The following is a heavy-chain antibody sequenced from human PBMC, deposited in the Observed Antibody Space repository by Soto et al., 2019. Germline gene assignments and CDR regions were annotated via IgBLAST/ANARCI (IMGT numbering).Heavy chain of an antibody. Sequence: SETLSLTCTVSGGPISSSSYYWGWIRQPPGKGLEWIGSIYYSGSTYYNPSLKSRVTISVDTSKNQFSLKLSSVTAADTAVYYCASGTYYYDSSGYYHLDYWGQGTLVTVS. V-gene: IGHV4-39*01. CDR1: GGPISSSSYY. D-gene: IGHD3-22*01. CDR3: ASGTYYYDSSGYYHLDY. CDR2: IYYSGST. J-gene: IGHJ4*02.